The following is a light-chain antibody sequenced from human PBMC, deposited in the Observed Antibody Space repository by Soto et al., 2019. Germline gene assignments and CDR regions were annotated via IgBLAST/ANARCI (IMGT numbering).Light chain of an antibody. CDR3: QQYNNYWT. CDR2: DAS. J-gene: IGKJ1*01. CDR1: QSISSW. V-gene: IGKV1-5*01. Sequence: DIQMTQSPSTLSASVGDRVTITCRASQSISSWLAWYQQKPGKAPKVLIYDASRLESGVPSRFSGSGSATEFTLTISSLQPDDFATYYCQQYNNYWTFGQGTKVDIK.